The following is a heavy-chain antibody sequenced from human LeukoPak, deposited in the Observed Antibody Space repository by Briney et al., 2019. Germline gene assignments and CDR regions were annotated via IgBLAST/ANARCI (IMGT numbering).Heavy chain of an antibody. D-gene: IGHD3-10*01. CDR1: GYTLTELS. CDR2: FDPEDGET. V-gene: IGHV1-24*01. CDR3: ATDGPRELLPRPFDY. Sequence: ASVKVSCKVSGYTLTELSMHWVRQAPGKGLEWMGGFDPEDGETIYAQKFQGRDTMTEDTSTDTAYMELSSLRSEDTAVYYCATDGPRELLPRPFDYWGQGTLVTVSS. J-gene: IGHJ4*02.